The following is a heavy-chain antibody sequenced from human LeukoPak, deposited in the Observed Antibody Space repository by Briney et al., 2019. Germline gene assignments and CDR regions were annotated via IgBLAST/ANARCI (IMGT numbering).Heavy chain of an antibody. D-gene: IGHD5-18*01. Sequence: TGGSLRLSCAASGFTFSSYGMHWVRQAPGKGLEWVAVISYDGSNKYYADSVKGRFTISRDNSKNTLYLQMNSLRAEDTAVYYCAKDWDTEAGLFDYWGQGTLVTVSS. V-gene: IGHV3-30*18. CDR3: AKDWDTEAGLFDY. CDR1: GFTFSSYG. J-gene: IGHJ4*02. CDR2: ISYDGSNK.